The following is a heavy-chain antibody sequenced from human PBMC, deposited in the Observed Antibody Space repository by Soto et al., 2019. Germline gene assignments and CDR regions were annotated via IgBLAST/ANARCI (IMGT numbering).Heavy chain of an antibody. Sequence: QVHLVQSGADGRKSGSSVRVSCTASGGGTLSNDAISWVRQAPGQGLEWLGRISPFFGTTDYSQSFQGRLTMTADASTGTVYMDLRSLKSDATVVYYCAREVVTETTWGSFDSWGQGTLVTVSS. D-gene: IGHD2-21*02. CDR2: ISPFFGTT. J-gene: IGHJ4*02. V-gene: IGHV1-69*01. CDR3: AREVVTETTWGSFDS. CDR1: GGGTLSNDA.